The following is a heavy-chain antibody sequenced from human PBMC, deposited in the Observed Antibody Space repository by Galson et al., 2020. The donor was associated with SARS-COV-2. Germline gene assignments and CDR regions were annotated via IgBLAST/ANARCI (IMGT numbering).Heavy chain of an antibody. V-gene: IGHV3-30*04. CDR2: ISYDGSNK. CDR1: GFTFSSYA. Sequence: GESLKISCAASGFTFSSYAMHWVRQAPGKGLEWVAVISYDGSNKYYADSVKGRFTISRDNSKNTRYLQMNSLRAEDTAVYYCASEGSGRESSSWYAFDIWGEGTMVTVAS. J-gene: IGHJ3*02. CDR3: ASEGSGRESSSWYAFDI. D-gene: IGHD6-13*01.